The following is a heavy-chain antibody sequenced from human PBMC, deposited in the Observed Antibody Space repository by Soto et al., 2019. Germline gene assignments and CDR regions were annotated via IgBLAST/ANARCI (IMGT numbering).Heavy chain of an antibody. V-gene: IGHV4-34*01. J-gene: IGHJ4*02. Sequence: SETLSLTCAVYGGSFSGYYWTWIRQPPGTGLEWIGEINHSGSTNYNPSLKSRVTISVDTSKNQFSLKLTSVTAADTAVYYCAMLSFCLGELCYFDYCAQGTLVTVSS. CDR1: GGSFSGYY. CDR2: INHSGST. D-gene: IGHD3-16*01. CDR3: AMLSFCLGELCYFDY.